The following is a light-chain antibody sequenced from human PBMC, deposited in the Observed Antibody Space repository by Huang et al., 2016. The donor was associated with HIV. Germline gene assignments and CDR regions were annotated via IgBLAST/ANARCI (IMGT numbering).Light chain of an antibody. CDR2: DAS. CDR3: QQRSNWPLIT. V-gene: IGKV3-11*01. J-gene: IGKJ5*01. CDR1: QSVSSY. Sequence: EIVLTQSPATLSLSPGERATISCRASQSVSSYLAWYQQKPGQAPSLLIYDASNRATGIPARFSGSGSGTDFTLTISSLEPEDFAVYYCQQRSNWPLITFGQGTRLEIK.